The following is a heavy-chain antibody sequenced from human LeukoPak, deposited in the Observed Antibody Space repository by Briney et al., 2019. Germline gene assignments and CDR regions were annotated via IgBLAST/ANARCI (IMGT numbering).Heavy chain of an antibody. CDR3: ARDGTSTDAY. CDR2: ISGYNDNT. V-gene: IGHV1-18*01. D-gene: IGHD1-7*01. CDR1: GGTFTNYA. Sequence: ASVKVSCKASGGTFTNYAINWVRQAPGQGLEWMGWISGYNDNTNYAKKFQGRVTLTTDTPTSTAYMELRSLGSDDTAVYYCARDGTSTDAYWGQGTLVTVSS. J-gene: IGHJ4*02.